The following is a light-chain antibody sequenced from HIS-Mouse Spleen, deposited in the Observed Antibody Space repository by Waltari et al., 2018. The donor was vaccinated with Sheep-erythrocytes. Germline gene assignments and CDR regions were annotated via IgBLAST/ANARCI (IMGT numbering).Light chain of an antibody. Sequence: EIVLTQSPATLSLSLGERATLSCRASQSVSSYLAWYQQKPGQAPRLLLYDASNRATGIPARFSGSGSGTDFTLTISSLEPEDFAVYYCQQRSNWYTFGQGTKLEIK. CDR1: QSVSSY. V-gene: IGKV3-11*01. J-gene: IGKJ2*01. CDR3: QQRSNWYT. CDR2: DAS.